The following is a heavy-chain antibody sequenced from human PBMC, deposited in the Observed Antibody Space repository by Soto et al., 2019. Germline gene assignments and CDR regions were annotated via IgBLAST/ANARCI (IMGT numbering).Heavy chain of an antibody. D-gene: IGHD6-13*01. CDR1: GASISSANYY. CDR2: IYYSGGT. V-gene: IGHV4-31*03. J-gene: IGHJ4*02. Sequence: QVQLQESGPGLVKPSQTLSLTCTVSGASISSANYYWTWIRQHPGKGLEWIGSIYYSGGTYYNPSLKSRVTISLDTSKSQFSLKVDSVTAADTAVYYCATRQQQVGIFDYWGRGTLVTVSS. CDR3: ATRQQQVGIFDY.